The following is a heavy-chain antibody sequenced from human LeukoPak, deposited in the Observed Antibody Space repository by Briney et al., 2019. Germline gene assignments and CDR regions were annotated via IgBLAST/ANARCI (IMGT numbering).Heavy chain of an antibody. J-gene: IGHJ4*02. V-gene: IGHV3-74*01. CDR3: AAAAGLDY. CDR2: IISDGSSA. CDR1: GFTFSDYW. D-gene: IGHD6-13*01. Sequence: GGSLILSCAASGFTFSDYWMHWVRQSPGKGLVWVSRIISDGSSATYADSVKGRFTMSRDNAKSTLYLQMNSLRAEDTAVYYCAAAAGLDYWGQGTLVTVSS.